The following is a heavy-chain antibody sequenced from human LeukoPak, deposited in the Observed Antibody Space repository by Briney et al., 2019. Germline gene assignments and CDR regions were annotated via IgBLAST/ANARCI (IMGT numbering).Heavy chain of an antibody. J-gene: IGHJ4*02. CDR3: ARGVWAPFDS. D-gene: IGHD7-27*01. CDR1: GFSISNYW. CDR2: IKQDGSEK. Sequence: GGPLRLSCEASGFSISNYWMNWVRQASGQELEWAANIKQDGSEKNYVESVKGRLTISRDNAKNSLILQINSLRDEDTAVYYCARGVWAPFDSWGQGTLVSVAS. V-gene: IGHV3-7*01.